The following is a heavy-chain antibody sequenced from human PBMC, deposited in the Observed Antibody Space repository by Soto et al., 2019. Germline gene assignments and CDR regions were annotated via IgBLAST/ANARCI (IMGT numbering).Heavy chain of an antibody. J-gene: IGHJ3*02. CDR1: GYTFTSYG. Sequence: ASVKVSCKASGYTFTSYGISWVRQAPGQGLEWMGIINPSGGSTSYAQKFQGRVTMTRDTSTSTVYMELSSLRSEDTAVYYCARSVGTAMVTRAFDIWGQGTMVTVSS. CDR2: INPSGGST. CDR3: ARSVGTAMVTRAFDI. D-gene: IGHD5-18*01. V-gene: IGHV1-46*03.